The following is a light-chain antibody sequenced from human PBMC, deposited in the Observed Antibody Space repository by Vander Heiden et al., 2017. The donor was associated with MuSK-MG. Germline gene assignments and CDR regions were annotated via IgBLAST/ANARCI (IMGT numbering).Light chain of an antibody. Sequence: ITMTQSPSSLSASVGDRVTITCRASQSISSYLDWYQQKPGKAPKLLIYAASSLQSGFPSRFSGSGSGTDFTLTISSLQPEDFATYYCQQSYSTPPTFGQGTKVEIK. CDR1: QSISSY. CDR2: AAS. CDR3: QQSYSTPPT. V-gene: IGKV1-39*01. J-gene: IGKJ1*01.